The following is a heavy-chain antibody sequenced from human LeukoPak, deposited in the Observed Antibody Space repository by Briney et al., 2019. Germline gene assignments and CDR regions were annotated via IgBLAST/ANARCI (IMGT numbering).Heavy chain of an antibody. Sequence: PSETLSLTCAVYGGSFSGYYWSWIRQPPGKGLEWIGEINHSGSTNYNPSLKSRVTVSVDKSKNQFSLKLNSVTAADTAVYYCARDRNYYDSNYYGMDVWGQGTTVTVSS. CDR1: GGSFSGYY. CDR3: ARDRNYYDSNYYGMDV. CDR2: INHSGST. V-gene: IGHV4-34*01. J-gene: IGHJ6*02. D-gene: IGHD3-22*01.